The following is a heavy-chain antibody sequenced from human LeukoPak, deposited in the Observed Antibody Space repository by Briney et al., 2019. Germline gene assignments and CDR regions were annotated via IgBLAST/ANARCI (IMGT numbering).Heavy chain of an antibody. CDR3: ARVKDDSSGYSHDAFDI. V-gene: IGHV4-59*01. J-gene: IGHJ3*02. CDR1: GGSISSYY. D-gene: IGHD3-22*01. Sequence: SETLSLTCTVSGGSISSYYWSWIRQPPGEGLEWIGYIYYSGSTNYNPSLKSRVTISVDTSKNQFSLKLSSVTAADTAVYYCARVKDDSSGYSHDAFDIWGQGTMVTVSS. CDR2: IYYSGST.